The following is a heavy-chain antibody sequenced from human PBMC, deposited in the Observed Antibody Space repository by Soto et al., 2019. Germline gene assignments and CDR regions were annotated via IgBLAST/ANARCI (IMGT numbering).Heavy chain of an antibody. CDR1: GFTFSNAW. Sequence: PGGSLRLSCAASGFTFSNAWVNWVRQAPGKGLEWVGRIKSKTDGGTTDYAAPVKGRFTISRDDSKNTLYLQMNSLKTEDTAVYYCPTQYCSGGSCLSYYYGMDVWGQGTMVTVSS. D-gene: IGHD2-15*01. V-gene: IGHV3-15*07. J-gene: IGHJ6*02. CDR3: PTQYCSGGSCLSYYYGMDV. CDR2: IKSKTDGGTT.